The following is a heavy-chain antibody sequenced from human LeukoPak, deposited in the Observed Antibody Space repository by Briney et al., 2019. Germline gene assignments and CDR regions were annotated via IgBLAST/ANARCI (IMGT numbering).Heavy chain of an antibody. CDR2: FDPEDGET. V-gene: IGHV1-24*01. CDR1: GYTLTELS. J-gene: IGHJ4*02. D-gene: IGHD3-3*01. Sequence: ASVKVSCKVSGYTLTELSMHWVRQAPGKGLEWMGGFDPEDGETIYAQKFQGRVTMTEDTSTDTAYMELSSLRSEDTAVYYCATGPLRFLEWLWPFWGQGTLVTVSS. CDR3: ATGPLRFLEWLWPF.